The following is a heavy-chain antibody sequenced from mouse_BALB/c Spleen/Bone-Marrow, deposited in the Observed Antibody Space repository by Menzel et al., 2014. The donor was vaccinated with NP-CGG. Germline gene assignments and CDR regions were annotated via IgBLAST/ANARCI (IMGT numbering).Heavy chain of an antibody. V-gene: IGHV1-69*02. CDR3: TRSNGSSYEYYFDY. J-gene: IGHJ2*01. D-gene: IGHD1-1*01. CDR1: GYTFTSYW. Sequence: QVQLQQSGAELVRPGASVKLSCKASGYTFTSYWINWVKQRPGQGLEWIGNIYPSDSYTNYNQKFKDKATLTVDKSSSTAYMQLSSPTSEDSAVYYCTRSNGSSYEYYFDYWGQGTTLTVSS. CDR2: IYPSDSYT.